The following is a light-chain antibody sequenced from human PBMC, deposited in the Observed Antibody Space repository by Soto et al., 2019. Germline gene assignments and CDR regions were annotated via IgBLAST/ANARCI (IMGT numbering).Light chain of an antibody. J-gene: IGLJ3*02. CDR1: RSNIVNNG. CDR3: AAWDDSLNAWV. V-gene: IGLV1-36*01. Sequence: QSVLTQPPSVSEAPRQRVTISCSGSRSNIVNNGVNWYQQLPGKAPKLLIYYDDQLPSGVSDRLSGSKSGTSASLAISGLQSEDEADYYCAAWDDSLNAWVFGGGTKLPVL. CDR2: YDD.